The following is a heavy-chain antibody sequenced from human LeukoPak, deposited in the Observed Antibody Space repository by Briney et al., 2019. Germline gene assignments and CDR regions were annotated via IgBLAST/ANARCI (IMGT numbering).Heavy chain of an antibody. J-gene: IGHJ6*02. V-gene: IGHV3-74*01. Sequence: GGSLRLSCAASGFTFSRYWMHWVRQAPGKGLVWVSRINSDGSSTSYADSVKGRFTISRDNAKNTLYLQMNSLRAEDTAVYYCARVAEDIVVVPAARRYYYYGMDVWGQGTTVTVSS. CDR2: INSDGSST. D-gene: IGHD2-2*01. CDR3: ARVAEDIVVVPAARRYYYYGMDV. CDR1: GFTFSRYW.